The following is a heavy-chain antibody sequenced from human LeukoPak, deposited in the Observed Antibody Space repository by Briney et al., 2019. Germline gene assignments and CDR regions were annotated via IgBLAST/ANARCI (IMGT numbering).Heavy chain of an antibody. CDR3: ARGGGLDV. CDR2: INHNGNVN. D-gene: IGHD3-16*01. V-gene: IGHV3-7*03. CDR1: GFAFSSYA. J-gene: IGHJ6*02. Sequence: GGSLRLSCAASGFAFSSYAMSWVRQAPGKGLEWVASINHNGNVNYYVDSVKGRFTISRDNAKNSLYLQMSNLRAEDTAVYFCARGGGLDVWGQGATVTVSS.